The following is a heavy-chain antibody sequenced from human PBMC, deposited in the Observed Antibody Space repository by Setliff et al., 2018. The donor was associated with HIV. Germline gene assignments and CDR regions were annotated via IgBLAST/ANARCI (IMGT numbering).Heavy chain of an antibody. D-gene: IGHD1-26*01. J-gene: IGHJ6*03. V-gene: IGHV4-39*01. CDR2: IYYTGST. CDR3: ARIVRWELVATSTFFYYYMDV. Sequence: PSETLSLTCTVSGASISSSSHHWAWIRQPPGKGLEYIGNIYYTGSTHHNPSLESRVATSVDTSKNQFSLKLSSVTAADTAVYYCARIVRWELVATSTFFYYYMDVWGKGPRSPSP. CDR1: GASISSSSHH.